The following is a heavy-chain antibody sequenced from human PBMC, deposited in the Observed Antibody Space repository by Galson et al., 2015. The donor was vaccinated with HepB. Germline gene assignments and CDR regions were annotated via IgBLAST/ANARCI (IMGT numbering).Heavy chain of an antibody. J-gene: IGHJ6*02. CDR2: INDHGTIT. CDR3: ASLGGSYCMAL. CDR1: EFTFSRYW. D-gene: IGHD1-26*01. Sequence: SLRLSCAVSEFTFSRYWMHWVRQAPGKGLVWVSHINDHGTITSYADSVKGRFTISRDNARNTLYLEMNSLRVEDTAVYYCASLGGSYCMALWGQGTTVTVSS. V-gene: IGHV3-74*01.